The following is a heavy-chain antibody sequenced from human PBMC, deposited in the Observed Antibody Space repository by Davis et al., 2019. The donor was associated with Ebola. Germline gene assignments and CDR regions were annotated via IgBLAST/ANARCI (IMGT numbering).Heavy chain of an antibody. CDR2: IYYSGST. D-gene: IGHD6-13*01. CDR3: ARRIAAAGIYYYYYGMDV. V-gene: IGHV4-39*01. CDR1: GGSISSSSYY. J-gene: IGHJ6*02. Sequence: MPSETLSLTCTVSGGSISSSSYYWGWIRQPPGKGLEWIGSIYYSGSTYYNPSLKSRVTISVDTSKNQFSLKLSSVTAADTAVYYCARRIAAAGIYYYYYGMDVWGQGTTVTVSS.